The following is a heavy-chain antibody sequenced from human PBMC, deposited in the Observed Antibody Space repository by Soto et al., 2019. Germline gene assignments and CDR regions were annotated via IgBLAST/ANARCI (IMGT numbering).Heavy chain of an antibody. CDR3: AKVAGVATGGTIGGLDP. V-gene: IGHV3-30*18. CDR1: GFSFSSYV. CDR2: ISYDGSHT. J-gene: IGHJ5*02. D-gene: IGHD6-13*01. Sequence: PGGSLRLSCQASGFSFSSYVMHWVRQAPGKGLEWVGVISYDGSHTFYGQSVKGRFTITRDNSKNTLYLQMPNLTTDDTGVYYCAKVAGVATGGTIGGLDPWGQGTLVTVSS.